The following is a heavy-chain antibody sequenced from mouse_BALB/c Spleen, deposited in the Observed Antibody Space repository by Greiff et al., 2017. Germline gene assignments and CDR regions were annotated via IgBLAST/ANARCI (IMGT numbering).Heavy chain of an antibody. CDR1: GFTFSSYA. Sequence: EVKLMESGGGLVKPGGSLKLSCAASGFTFSSYAMSWVRQTPEKRLEWVASISSGGSTYYPDSVKGRFTISRDNARNILYLQMSSLRSEDTAMYYCARGHGGNYAMDYWGQGTSVTVSS. CDR3: ARGHGGNYAMDY. CDR2: ISSGGST. J-gene: IGHJ4*01. V-gene: IGHV5-6-5*01.